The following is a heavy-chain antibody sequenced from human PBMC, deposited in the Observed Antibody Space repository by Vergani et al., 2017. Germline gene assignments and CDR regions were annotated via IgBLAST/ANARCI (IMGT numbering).Heavy chain of an antibody. J-gene: IGHJ4*02. Sequence: QVQLQEWGAGLLKTSETLSLTCGVSGGSFSDYYCSWIRQAPGMGLEWIGEVNHGGSTNYNPSLKSRVSISVDTSKNQFSLQLTSVTAAVSALYFCASIARATARRNPPPDYGGQGTLVTVSS. V-gene: IGHV4-34*01. CDR2: VNHGGST. CDR1: GGSFSDYY. D-gene: IGHD3-16*02. CDR3: ASIARATARRNPPPDY.